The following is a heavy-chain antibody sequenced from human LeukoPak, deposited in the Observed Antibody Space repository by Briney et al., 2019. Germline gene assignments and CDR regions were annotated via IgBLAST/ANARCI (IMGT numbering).Heavy chain of an antibody. D-gene: IGHD3-10*01. V-gene: IGHV1-2*02. CDR3: ARLRVDYYGSGSYTDY. J-gene: IGHJ4*02. CDR1: GYTFTGYY. CDR2: INPNSGGT. Sequence: WASVKVSCKASGYTFTGYYMHWVRQAPGQGLEWMGWINPNSGGTNYAQKFQGRVTMTRDTSISTACMELSRLRSDDTAVYYCARLRVDYYGSGSYTDYWGQGTLVTVSS.